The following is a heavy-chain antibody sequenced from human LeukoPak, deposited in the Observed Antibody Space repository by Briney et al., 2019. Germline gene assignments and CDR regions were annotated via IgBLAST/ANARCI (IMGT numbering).Heavy chain of an antibody. CDR3: ARMNSYYYDAFDI. CDR1: GYTFTGYY. Sequence: ASMKVSCKASGYTFTGYYMHWVRQAPGQGLEWMGWINPNSGGTNYAQKFQGRVTMTRDTSISTAYMELSRLRSDDTAVYYCARMNSYYYDAFDIWGQGTMVTVSS. D-gene: IGHD3-10*01. CDR2: INPNSGGT. V-gene: IGHV1-2*02. J-gene: IGHJ3*02.